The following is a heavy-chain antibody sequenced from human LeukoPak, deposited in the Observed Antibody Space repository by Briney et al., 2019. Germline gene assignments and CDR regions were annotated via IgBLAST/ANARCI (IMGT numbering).Heavy chain of an antibody. D-gene: IGHD5-24*01. CDR1: GYTFTGYY. V-gene: IGHV1-2*02. CDR3: AREFRSVEMATIGFDY. J-gene: IGHJ4*02. CDR2: INPNSGGT. Sequence: GASVEVSCKASGYTFTGYYMHWVRQAPGQGLEWMGWINPNSGGTNYAQKFQGRVTMTRDTSISTAYMELSRLRFDDTAVYYCAREFRSVEMATIGFDYWGQGTLVTVSS.